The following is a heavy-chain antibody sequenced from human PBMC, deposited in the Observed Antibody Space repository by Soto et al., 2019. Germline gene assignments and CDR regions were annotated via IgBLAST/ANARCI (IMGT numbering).Heavy chain of an antibody. J-gene: IGHJ5*02. CDR2: IGAYNGNT. CDR3: ARELYCSSTSCYGFSWFDP. D-gene: IGHD2-2*01. CDR1: GYTFTSYG. V-gene: IGHV1-18*01. Sequence: ASVKVSCKASGYTFTSYGISWVRQAPGQGLEWMGWIGAYNGNTNYAQKLQGRVTMTTDTSTSTAYMELRSLRSDDTAVYYCARELYCSSTSCYGFSWFDPWGQGTLVTVSS.